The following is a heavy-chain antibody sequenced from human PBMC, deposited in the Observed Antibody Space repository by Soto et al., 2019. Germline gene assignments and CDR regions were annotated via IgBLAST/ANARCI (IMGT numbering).Heavy chain of an antibody. D-gene: IGHD3-16*01. CDR1: GYSFTNYW. Sequence: LGESLKISCNFSGYSFTNYWIAWVRQMPGKGLEWMGIIYPGDSDTRYSPSFQGQVTISADKSISTAYLQWSSLKASDTAMYYCARPRGSPYYYYDMDVWGQGTTVTVSS. J-gene: IGHJ6*02. V-gene: IGHV5-51*01. CDR3: ARPRGSPYYYYDMDV. CDR2: IYPGDSDT.